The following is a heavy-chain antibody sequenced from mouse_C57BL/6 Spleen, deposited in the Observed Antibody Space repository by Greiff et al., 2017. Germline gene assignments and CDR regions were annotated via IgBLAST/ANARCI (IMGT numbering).Heavy chain of an antibody. V-gene: IGHV5-17*01. D-gene: IGHD2-10*01. CDR3: ARLRAYPYAMDY. J-gene: IGHJ4*01. CDR1: GFNFSDYG. CDR2: ISSGSSTI. Sequence: EVKVVESGGGLVKPGGSLKLSCEASGFNFSDYGMHWVRQAPEKGLEWVAYISSGSSTIYYADTVKGRFTISRDNAKNTLFLQMTSLRSEDTAMYYCARLRAYPYAMDYWGQGTSVTVSS.